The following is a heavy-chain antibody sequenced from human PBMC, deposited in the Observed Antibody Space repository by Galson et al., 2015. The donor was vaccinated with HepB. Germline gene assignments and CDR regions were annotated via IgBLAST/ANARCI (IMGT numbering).Heavy chain of an antibody. Sequence: SVKVSCKASGYTFTSYYMHWVRQAPGQGLEWMGIINPSGGSTSYAQKLQGRVTMTRDTSTSTVYMELSSLRSEDTAVYYCARDSPVYRVFDYWGQGTLVTVSS. V-gene: IGHV1-46*04. CDR3: ARDSPVYRVFDY. CDR1: GYTFTSYY. D-gene: IGHD4-11*01. J-gene: IGHJ4*02. CDR2: INPSGGST.